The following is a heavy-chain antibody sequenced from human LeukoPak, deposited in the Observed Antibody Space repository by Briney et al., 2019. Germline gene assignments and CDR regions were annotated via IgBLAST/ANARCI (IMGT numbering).Heavy chain of an antibody. CDR3: ARGGGSYYHDY. Sequence: PSETLSLTCTVSGGSISSGDYYWSWIRQPPGKGLEWIGYIYYSGSTYYNPSLKSRVTISVDTSKNQFSLKLSSVTAADTAVYYCARGGGSYYHDYWGQGTLITVSS. D-gene: IGHD2-15*01. CDR2: IYYSGST. V-gene: IGHV4-30-4*08. J-gene: IGHJ4*02. CDR1: GGSISSGDYY.